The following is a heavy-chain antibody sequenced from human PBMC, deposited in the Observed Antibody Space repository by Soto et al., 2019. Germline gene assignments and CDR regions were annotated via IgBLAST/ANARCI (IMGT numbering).Heavy chain of an antibody. CDR2: INVYSGST. J-gene: IGHJ4*02. Sequence: QVQLVQSGAEVKKPGASVKVSCKASGYTFTSYSISWVRQAPGQGLEWMGWINVYSGSTKYAQKFQGRVTMTTDTSMSTVYMELRSLTSDDTAVYYCARDGVAVTTGIAGYWGQGTLVTVSS. CDR1: GYTFTSYS. V-gene: IGHV1-18*01. CDR3: ARDGVAVTTGIAGY. D-gene: IGHD4-4*01.